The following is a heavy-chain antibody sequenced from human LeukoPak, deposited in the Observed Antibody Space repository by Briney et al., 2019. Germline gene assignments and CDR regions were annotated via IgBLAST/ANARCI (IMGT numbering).Heavy chain of an antibody. CDR3: ARGYAYGSYYYYGMTV. V-gene: IGHV4-31*02. CDR2: IFYSVST. D-gene: IGHD4-17*01. Sequence: SETLSLTRTVFDPSISSAGYYWIWIRQHPAKGLEWIGYIFYSVSTYYNPSLKSRVTISVDTSKNQSSLSLSSVTAAETAVYYCARGYAYGSYYYYGMTVWGKGTTVTASS. CDR1: DPSISSAGYY. J-gene: IGHJ6*04.